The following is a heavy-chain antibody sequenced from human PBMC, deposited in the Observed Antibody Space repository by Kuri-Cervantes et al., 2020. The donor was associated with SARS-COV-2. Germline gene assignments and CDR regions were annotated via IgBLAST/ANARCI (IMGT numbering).Heavy chain of an antibody. J-gene: IGHJ5*02. CDR1: GGSFSGYY. CDR3: ARDNIVVVPAAIRWFDP. Sequence: GSLRLSCAVYGGSFSGYYWSWIRQPPGKGLEWIGEINHSGSTNYNPSLKSRVTISVDTSKNQFSLKLSSVTAADTAVYYCARDNIVVVPAAIRWFDPWGQGTLVTVSS. V-gene: IGHV4-34*01. CDR2: INHSGST. D-gene: IGHD2-2*01.